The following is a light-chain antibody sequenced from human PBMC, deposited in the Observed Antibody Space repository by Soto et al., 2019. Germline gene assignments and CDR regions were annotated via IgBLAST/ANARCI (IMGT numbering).Light chain of an antibody. Sequence: EIVMTQSPGTLSVFPGERATLSCRASQTVTSNLAWYQQRPGQAPRLLIYGASTRATGIPARFSGSGSGTEFTLTISSLQSEDFAVYYCQQYISSPRTFGQGTKVEIK. CDR1: QTVTSN. V-gene: IGKV3-15*01. J-gene: IGKJ1*01. CDR2: GAS. CDR3: QQYISSPRT.